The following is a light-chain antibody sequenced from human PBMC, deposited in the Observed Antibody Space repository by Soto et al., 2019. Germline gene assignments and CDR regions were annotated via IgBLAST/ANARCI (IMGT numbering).Light chain of an antibody. V-gene: IGKV3-11*01. J-gene: IGKJ4*01. Sequence: EIVLTQSPATLSLSPGERATLSCRASQSVSSYLAWYQQKPGQAPRLLIYDASNRATGIPARFSGSGSGTDFTLTISSLEPEDFAVYYCQQRSILFGGGTKVEIK. CDR1: QSVSSY. CDR2: DAS. CDR3: QQRSIL.